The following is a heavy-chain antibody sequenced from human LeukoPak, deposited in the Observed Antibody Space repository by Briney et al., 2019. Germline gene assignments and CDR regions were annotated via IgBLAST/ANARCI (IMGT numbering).Heavy chain of an antibody. CDR3: ARLVVEGATRNWFDP. CDR2: IYPGDSDT. CDR1: GYIFTNYW. D-gene: IGHD1-26*01. V-gene: IGHV5-51*01. Sequence: GESLKISCKGSGYIFTNYWIGWVRQMPGKGLEWMGIIYPGDSDTRYSPSFQGQVTISAEKSISTAYLQWSSLKASDTAMYYCARLVVEGATRNWFDPWGQGTLVTVSS. J-gene: IGHJ5*02.